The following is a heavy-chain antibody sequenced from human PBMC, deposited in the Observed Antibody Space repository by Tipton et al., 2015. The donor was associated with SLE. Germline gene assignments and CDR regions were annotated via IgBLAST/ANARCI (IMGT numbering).Heavy chain of an antibody. CDR1: GFNFWTSS. Sequence: GSLRLSCAASGFNFWTSSMSWVRQAPGKGLEWVSAISGGIITTDYADSVKGQFTISRDNSKRMVYLQMDGLRDDDTAVYYCARRGGYRAYEDYFDSWGQGTLVTVSS. CDR2: ISGGIITT. J-gene: IGHJ4*02. CDR3: ARRGGYRAYEDYFDS. D-gene: IGHD5-12*01. V-gene: IGHV3-23*01.